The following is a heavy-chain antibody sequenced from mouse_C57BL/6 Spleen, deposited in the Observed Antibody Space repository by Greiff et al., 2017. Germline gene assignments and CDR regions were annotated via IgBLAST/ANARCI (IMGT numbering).Heavy chain of an antibody. J-gene: IGHJ2*01. CDR3: ARNQQLFDY. CDR1: GFSLTSYA. D-gene: IGHD6-1*01. CDR2: IWTGGGT. Sequence: VQLVESGPGLVAPSQSLSITCTVSGFSLTSYAISWVRQPPGQGLEWLGVIWTGGGTNYNSALKPRLSISKDYSKSQVFLKMNRLQTDDTARYYCARNQQLFDYWGQGTTLTVSS. V-gene: IGHV2-9-1*01.